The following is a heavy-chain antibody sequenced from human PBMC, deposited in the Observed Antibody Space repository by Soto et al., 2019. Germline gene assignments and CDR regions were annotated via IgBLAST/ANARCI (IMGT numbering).Heavy chain of an antibody. CDR2: IYYSGST. Sequence: SETLSLTCTGSGGSISSYYWSWIRQPPGKGLEWIGYIYYSGSTNYNPSLKSRVTISVDTSKNQFSLKLSSVTAADTAVYYCARHGLERDYYYYYMDVWGKGTTVTVSS. V-gene: IGHV4-59*08. D-gene: IGHD1-1*01. CDR1: GGSISSYY. J-gene: IGHJ6*03. CDR3: ARHGLERDYYYYYMDV.